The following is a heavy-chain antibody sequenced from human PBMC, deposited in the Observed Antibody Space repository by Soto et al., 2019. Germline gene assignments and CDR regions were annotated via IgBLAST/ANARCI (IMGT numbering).Heavy chain of an antibody. J-gene: IGHJ4*02. V-gene: IGHV4-4*02. Sequence: QVQLQESGPGLVKPSGTLSLTCAVSGGAISSSKWWSWVRQPPGKGLEWIGEIYQSGSTNYNPSLGSRVRMSVDKSRNQFSLKVTSVSAADTAVYYCARASATIAAAAIFDYWGQGTLVTVSS. CDR1: GGAISSSKW. CDR2: IYQSGST. CDR3: ARASATIAAAAIFDY. D-gene: IGHD6-13*01.